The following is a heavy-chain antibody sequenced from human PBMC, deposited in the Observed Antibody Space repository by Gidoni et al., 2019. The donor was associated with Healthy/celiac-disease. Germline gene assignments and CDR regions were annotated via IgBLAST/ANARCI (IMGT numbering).Heavy chain of an antibody. CDR1: GFTISSYA. CDR2: ISGSGGST. CDR3: AKVGSSGFVFEN. Sequence: EVQLLESGGGLVQHGGSLRLSCAACGFTISSYAMSWVRQAAGKGLGWVSAISGSGGSTYYADSVKGRFTISRDNSKNTLYLQMNSLRAADTAVYYCAKVGSSGFVFENWGQGTLVTVSS. V-gene: IGHV3-23*01. J-gene: IGHJ4*02. D-gene: IGHD6-19*01.